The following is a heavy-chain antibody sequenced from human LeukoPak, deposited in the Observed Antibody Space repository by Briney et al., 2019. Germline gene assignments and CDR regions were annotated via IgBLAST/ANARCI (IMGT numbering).Heavy chain of an antibody. CDR2: IIPIFGTA. D-gene: IGHD3-22*01. J-gene: IGHJ4*02. V-gene: IGHV1-69*13. Sequence: SVKVSCKASGGTFSSYAISWVRQAPGQGLEWMEGIIPIFGTANYAQKFQGRVTITADESTSTAYMELSSLRSEDTAVYYCASPPLTHYYDSSGYHYWGQGTLVTVSS. CDR3: ASPPLTHYYDSSGYHY. CDR1: GGTFSSYA.